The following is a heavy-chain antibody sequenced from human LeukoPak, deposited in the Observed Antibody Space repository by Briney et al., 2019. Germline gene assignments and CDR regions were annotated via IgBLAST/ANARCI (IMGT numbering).Heavy chain of an antibody. CDR3: AILRARGTSRYYYYYMDV. Sequence: ASVKVSCKASGYTFTGYYMHWVRQAPGQGREWMGWINPKSGGTNYAQKFQGRVTMTSDTSISTAYMELSRLRSDDTAVYYCAILRARGTSRYYYYYMDVWGKGATVTVSS. CDR2: INPKSGGT. D-gene: IGHD1-1*01. J-gene: IGHJ6*03. V-gene: IGHV1-2*02. CDR1: GYTFTGYY.